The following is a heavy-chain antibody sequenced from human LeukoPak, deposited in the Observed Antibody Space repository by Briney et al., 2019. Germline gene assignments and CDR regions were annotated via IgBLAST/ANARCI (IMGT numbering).Heavy chain of an antibody. Sequence: GGSLRLSCAASGFTFSGYYMSWIRQAPGKGLEWVSYISSSSSYTNYADTVKGRFTISRDNAKNSLYLQMNSLRAEDTAVYYCARETGSYRPHWGQGTLVTVSS. CDR2: ISSSSSYT. J-gene: IGHJ4*02. D-gene: IGHD3-16*02. CDR3: ARETGSYRPH. CDR1: GFTFSGYY. V-gene: IGHV3-11*06.